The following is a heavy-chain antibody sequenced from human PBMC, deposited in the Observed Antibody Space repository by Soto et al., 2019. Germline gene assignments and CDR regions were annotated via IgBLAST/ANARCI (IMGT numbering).Heavy chain of an antibody. V-gene: IGHV4-39*01. D-gene: IGHD2-15*01. J-gene: IGHJ5*02. Sequence: SETLSLTCTVSGGSISSSSYYWGWIRQPPGKGLEWIGSINHSGSTYYNPSLKSRVTISVDTSKNQFSLKLSSVTAADTAVYYCARGTSSYCSGGSCLYWFDPWGQGTLVTVSS. CDR1: GGSISSSSYY. CDR3: ARGTSSYCSGGSCLYWFDP. CDR2: INHSGST.